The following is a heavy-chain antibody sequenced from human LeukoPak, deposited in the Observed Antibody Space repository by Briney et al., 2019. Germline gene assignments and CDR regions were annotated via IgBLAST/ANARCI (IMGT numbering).Heavy chain of an antibody. D-gene: IGHD3-10*01. CDR3: ARGRGRGPFDY. V-gene: IGHV4-31*03. CDR2: IYYSGST. Sequence: SETLSLTCTVSGGSISSGGYYWSWIRQHPGKGLEWIGYIYYSGSTYYNPSPKSRVTISVDTSKNQFSLKLSSVTAADTAVYYCARGRGRGPFDYWGQGTLVTVSS. CDR1: GGSISSGGYY. J-gene: IGHJ4*02.